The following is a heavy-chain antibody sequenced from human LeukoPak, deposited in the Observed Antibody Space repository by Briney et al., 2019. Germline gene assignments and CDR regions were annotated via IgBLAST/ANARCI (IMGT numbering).Heavy chain of an antibody. V-gene: IGHV4-39*01. CDR1: GGSISSSSYY. J-gene: IGHJ4*02. CDR3: ARRRYYDILTGYYLYYFDY. Sequence: PSETLSLTCTVSGGSISSSSYYWGWIRQPPGKGLEWIGSIYYSGSTYYNPSLKSRVTISVDTSKNQFSLKLSSVTAADTAVYYCARRRYYDILTGYYLYYFDYWGQGTLVTVPS. CDR2: IYYSGST. D-gene: IGHD3-9*01.